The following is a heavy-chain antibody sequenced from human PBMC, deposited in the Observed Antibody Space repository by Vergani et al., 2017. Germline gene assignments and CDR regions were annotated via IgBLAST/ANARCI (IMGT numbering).Heavy chain of an antibody. D-gene: IGHD1-14*01. J-gene: IGHJ5*02. V-gene: IGHV1-2*02. CDR2: INPNSGGT. CDR1: GYTFTGYY. CDR3: ASPGGPGSVVGRYNWFDP. Sequence: QVQLVQSGAEVKKPGASVKVSCKASGYTFTGYYMHWVRQAPGQGLEWMGWINPNSGGTNYAQKFQGRVTMTRDTSISTAYMELSRLGSDDTAVYYCASPGGPGSVVGRYNWFDPWGQGTLVTVSS.